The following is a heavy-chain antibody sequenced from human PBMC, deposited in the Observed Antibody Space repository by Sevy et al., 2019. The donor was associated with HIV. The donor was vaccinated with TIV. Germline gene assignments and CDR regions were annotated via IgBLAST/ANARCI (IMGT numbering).Heavy chain of an antibody. CDR1: GYSFTSYW. D-gene: IGHD2-15*01. V-gene: IGHV5-51*01. CDR2: IYPGDSDT. Sequence: GESLKISCKGSGYSFTSYWIGWVRQMPGKGLEWMGIIYPGDSDTRYSPSFQGQVTISADKSISTAYLQWSSLKASDTAMYYCARKIVVVVAATSGAFDIWGQGTMVTVS. J-gene: IGHJ3*02. CDR3: ARKIVVVVAATSGAFDI.